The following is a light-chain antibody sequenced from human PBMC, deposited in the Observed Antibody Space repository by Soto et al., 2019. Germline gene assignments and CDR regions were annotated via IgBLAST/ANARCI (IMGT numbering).Light chain of an antibody. CDR3: QQYDNLPIT. Sequence: EIQMTQSPSSLSASVGDIVTITCQASQDISNYLNWYQQKPGKAPKLLIYDASNLETGVPSRFSGSGSGTDFTFTISSLQPEDIATYYCQQYDNLPITFGQGTRLE. J-gene: IGKJ5*01. CDR1: QDISNY. CDR2: DAS. V-gene: IGKV1-33*01.